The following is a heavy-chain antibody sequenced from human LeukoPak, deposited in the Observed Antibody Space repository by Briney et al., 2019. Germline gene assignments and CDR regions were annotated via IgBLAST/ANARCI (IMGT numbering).Heavy chain of an antibody. CDR3: ARAGGTVTYFDY. J-gene: IGHJ4*02. D-gene: IGHD4-17*01. V-gene: IGHV3-21*01. Sequence: PGGSLRLSCAASGFTFSSYSMNWVRQAPGKGLEWVSSISSSSSYIYYADSVKGRFTISRDNAKNSLYLQMNSLRAEDTAVYYCARAGGTVTYFDYWGQGTLVTVSS. CDR1: GFTFSSYS. CDR2: ISSSSSYI.